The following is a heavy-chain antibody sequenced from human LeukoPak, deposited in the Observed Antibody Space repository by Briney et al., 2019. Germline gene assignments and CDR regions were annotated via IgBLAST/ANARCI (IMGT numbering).Heavy chain of an antibody. D-gene: IGHD1-14*01. CDR3: VRDLEEEPFDY. Sequence: SETLSLTCTVSGGSISSSNYYWGWIRQPPGKGLEWIGSIYYGGSSYYNPSLKSRFTISVDTSKNQFSLKLSSVTAADTAVYYCVRDLEEEPFDYWGQGTLVTVSS. V-gene: IGHV4-39*07. CDR1: GGSISSSNYY. J-gene: IGHJ4*02. CDR2: IYYGGSS.